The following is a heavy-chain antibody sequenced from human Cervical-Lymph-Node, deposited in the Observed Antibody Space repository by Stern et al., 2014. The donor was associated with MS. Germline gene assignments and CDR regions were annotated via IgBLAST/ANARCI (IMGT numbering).Heavy chain of an antibody. J-gene: IGHJ4*02. Sequence: VQLVESGGGLVQPGGSLRLSCAASGFTFSSYAMSWVRQAPGKGLEWVSAISGSGGSTYYADSVKGRFTISRDNSKNTLYLQMNSLRAEDTAVYYCAKDRVVTMIVVVIITPDYWGQGTLVTVSS. CDR3: AKDRVVTMIVVVIITPDY. V-gene: IGHV3-23*04. CDR2: ISGSGGST. CDR1: GFTFSSYA. D-gene: IGHD3-22*01.